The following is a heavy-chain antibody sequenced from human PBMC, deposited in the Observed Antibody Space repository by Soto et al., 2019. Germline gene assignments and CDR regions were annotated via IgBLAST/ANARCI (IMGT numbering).Heavy chain of an antibody. Sequence: GGSLRLSCAASGFTFSSYGMHWVRQAPGKGLEWVAVIWYDGSNKYYADSVKGRFTISRDNSKNTLYLQMNSLRAEDTAVYYCARGYGESFDYFDYWGQGTLVTVSS. V-gene: IGHV3-33*01. J-gene: IGHJ4*02. CDR1: GFTFSSYG. CDR2: IWYDGSNK. CDR3: ARGYGESFDYFDY. D-gene: IGHD4-17*01.